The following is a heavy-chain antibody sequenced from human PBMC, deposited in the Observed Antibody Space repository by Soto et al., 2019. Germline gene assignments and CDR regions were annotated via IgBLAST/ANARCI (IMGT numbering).Heavy chain of an antibody. CDR1: GGSISSYY. CDR3: ARDLWGYCGADCYPLDV. D-gene: IGHD2-21*02. J-gene: IGHJ6*02. V-gene: IGHV4-59*01. Sequence: KPSETLSRTCTVSGGSISSYYWSWIRQPPGKGLEWIGYMYNTGSTIYNPSLKRRVTISVDTSKNQFSLKLNSVTAADTAVYYCARDLWGYCGADCYPLDVWGQGTMVTVSS. CDR2: MYNTGST.